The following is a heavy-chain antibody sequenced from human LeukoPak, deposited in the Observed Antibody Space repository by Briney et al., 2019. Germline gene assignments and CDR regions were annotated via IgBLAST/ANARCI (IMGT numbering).Heavy chain of an antibody. CDR1: GYTFTSYG. V-gene: IGHV1-69*05. Sequence: SVKVSCKASGYTFTSYGISWVRQAPGQGLEWMGGIIPIFGTANYAQKFQGRVTITTDESTSTAYMELSSLRSEDTAVYYCAREGDIVATYDYWGQGTLVTVSS. CDR3: AREGDIVATYDY. J-gene: IGHJ4*02. D-gene: IGHD5-12*01. CDR2: IIPIFGTA.